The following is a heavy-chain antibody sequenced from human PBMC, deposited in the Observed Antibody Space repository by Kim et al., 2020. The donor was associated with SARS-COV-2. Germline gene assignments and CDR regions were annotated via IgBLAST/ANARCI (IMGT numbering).Heavy chain of an antibody. J-gene: IGHJ4*02. CDR3: ARDRYSSSWGEFDY. Sequence: SQKCQGRVTITRDTSASTAYMELSSVRSEDTAGYYCARDRYSSSWGEFDYWGQGTLVTVSS. D-gene: IGHD6-13*01. V-gene: IGHV1-3*01.